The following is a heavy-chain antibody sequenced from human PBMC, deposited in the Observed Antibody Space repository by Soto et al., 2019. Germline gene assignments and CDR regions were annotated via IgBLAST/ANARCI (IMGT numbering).Heavy chain of an antibody. J-gene: IGHJ6*02. V-gene: IGHV1-46*01. CDR3: ARDTAMGDYYYYGMDV. CDR2: INPSGGST. CDR1: GYTFTNYY. Sequence: ASVKVSCKASGYTFTNYYMHWVRQAPGQGLEWMGIINPSGGSTSYAQKFQGRVTMTRDTSTSTVYMELSSLRSEDTAAYYCARDTAMGDYYYYGMDVWGQGTTVTVSS. D-gene: IGHD5-18*01.